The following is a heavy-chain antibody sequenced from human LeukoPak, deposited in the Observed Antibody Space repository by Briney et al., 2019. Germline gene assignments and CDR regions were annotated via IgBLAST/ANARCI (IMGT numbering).Heavy chain of an antibody. CDR1: GGTFSSYA. CDR3: ARDVDSGLDY. V-gene: IGHV1-46*03. D-gene: IGHD3-10*01. CDR2: INPSGGST. Sequence: ASVKVSCKASGGTFSSYAISWVRQAPGQGLEWMGFINPSGGSTSYAQKFQGRVTMTRVTSTSTVYMELSSLRSEDTAMYYCARDVDSGLDYWGQGTLVTVSS. J-gene: IGHJ4*02.